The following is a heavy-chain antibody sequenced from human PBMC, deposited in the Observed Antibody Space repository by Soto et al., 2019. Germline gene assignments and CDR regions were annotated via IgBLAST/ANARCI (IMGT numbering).Heavy chain of an antibody. CDR3: ARSPPPLLWFGELLSGGYYYDGMDV. V-gene: IGHV1-8*01. CDR2: MNPNSGNT. CDR1: GYTFTTYD. J-gene: IGHJ6*02. D-gene: IGHD3-10*01. Sequence: AAVKVSCKASGYTFTTYDINWVRQATVQGLEWMGWMNPNSGNTSYAQKFQGRGTMTRNTSISTAYMELSSLRSEDTAVDYCARSPPPLLWFGELLSGGYYYDGMDVWGQGTTVTVS.